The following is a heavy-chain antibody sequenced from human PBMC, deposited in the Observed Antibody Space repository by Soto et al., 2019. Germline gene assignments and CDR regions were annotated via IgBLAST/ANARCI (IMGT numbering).Heavy chain of an antibody. J-gene: IGHJ6*02. D-gene: IGHD6-19*01. CDR3: SRFIMVGGWFDPNYYHGMDV. CDR1: GYTFSNYG. Sequence: ASVKVSCKTSGYTFSNYGINWVRQAPGQGLEWMGWISGYNGNTNYAQTVRGRVTMTTDTSTGTVYMELRSLKSDDTAIYYCSRFIMVGGWFDPNYYHGMDVWGQGTTVTVS. CDR2: ISGYNGNT. V-gene: IGHV1-18*01.